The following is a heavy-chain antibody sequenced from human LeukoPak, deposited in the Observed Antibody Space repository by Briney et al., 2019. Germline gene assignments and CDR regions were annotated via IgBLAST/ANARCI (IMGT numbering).Heavy chain of an antibody. V-gene: IGHV3-21*01. J-gene: IGHJ4*02. CDR2: ISSSSSYI. Sequence: GGSLRLSCAASGFTFSSYSMTWVRQAPGKGLEWVSSISSSSSYIYYADSVKGRFTISRDNAKNSLYLQMNSLKAEDTAVYYCARDRTTVGHDYWGQGTLVTVSS. CDR3: ARDRTTVGHDY. CDR1: GFTFSSYS. D-gene: IGHD4-23*01.